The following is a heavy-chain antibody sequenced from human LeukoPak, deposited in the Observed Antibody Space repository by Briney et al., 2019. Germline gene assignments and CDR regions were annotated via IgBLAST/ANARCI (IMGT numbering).Heavy chain of an antibody. Sequence: GGSLRLSCAASGFAFSSYSINWVRQAPGTGLEWVSSISSSRSYIHYADSVKGRFTISRDNAKKSLYLQMNSLRAEDTAVYYCARAHYYDSSGSTDAFDIWGQGTMVTVSS. CDR2: ISSSRSYI. CDR1: GFAFSSYS. J-gene: IGHJ3*02. D-gene: IGHD3-22*01. V-gene: IGHV3-21*01. CDR3: ARAHYYDSSGSTDAFDI.